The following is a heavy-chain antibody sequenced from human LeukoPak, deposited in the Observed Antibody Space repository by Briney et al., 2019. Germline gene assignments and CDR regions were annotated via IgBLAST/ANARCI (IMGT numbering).Heavy chain of an antibody. CDR3: AKDPYSYGSYFDY. V-gene: IGHV3-30*02. Sequence: GGSLRLSCTPSGFTFGNNGMHWVRQAPGKGLEWVAFIWYDGRDKYYADSVKGQFTISRDNSKNTLYLQMNSLRAEDTAVYYCAKDPYSYGSYFDYWGQGTLVTVSS. CDR1: GFTFGNNG. J-gene: IGHJ4*02. CDR2: IWYDGRDK. D-gene: IGHD5-18*01.